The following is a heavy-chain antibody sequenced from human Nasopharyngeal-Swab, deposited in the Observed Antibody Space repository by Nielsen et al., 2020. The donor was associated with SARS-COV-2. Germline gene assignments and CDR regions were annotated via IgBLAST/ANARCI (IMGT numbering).Heavy chain of an antibody. D-gene: IGHD3-9*01. CDR3: ARDSVLRYFYP. V-gene: IGHV3-21*01. Sequence: GGSLRLSCDASGFTFSSYSMNWVRQAPGKGLEWVSSINSGSNYIYYADSLRGRFTISRDNAKKSLYLQMNSLRADDTAVYYCARDSVLRYFYPRGQGTLVTVSS. J-gene: IGHJ5*02. CDR1: GFTFSSYS. CDR2: INSGSNYI.